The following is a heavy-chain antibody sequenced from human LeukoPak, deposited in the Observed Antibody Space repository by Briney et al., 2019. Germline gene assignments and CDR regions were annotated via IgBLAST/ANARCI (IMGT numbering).Heavy chain of an antibody. CDR2: ISSSSSYI. Sequence: GGSLRLSCAASGFTFSSYSMNWVRQAPGKGLEWVSSISSSSSYIYYADSVKGRFTISIDNAKNSLYLQMNSLRAEDTAVYYCAKAKAIGVIAAAGSDYWGQGTLVTVSS. J-gene: IGHJ4*02. D-gene: IGHD6-13*01. V-gene: IGHV3-21*04. CDR3: AKAKAIGVIAAAGSDY. CDR1: GFTFSSYS.